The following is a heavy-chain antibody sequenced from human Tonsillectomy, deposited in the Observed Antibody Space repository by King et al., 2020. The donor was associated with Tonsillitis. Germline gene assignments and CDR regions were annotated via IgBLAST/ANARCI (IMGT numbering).Heavy chain of an antibody. CDR2: ISYDGSNK. CDR1: GFTFSSYG. D-gene: IGHD2-15*01. Sequence: VQLVESGGGVVQPGRSLRLSCAASGFTFSSYGMHWVRQAPGKGLEWVAVISYDGSNKYYADSVKGRFTISRDNSKKTLYLQMNSLRAEDTAVYYWAKERRRGYCSGGSCYGVDYWGQGTLVTVSS. CDR3: AKERRRGYCSGGSCYGVDY. V-gene: IGHV3-30*18. J-gene: IGHJ4*02.